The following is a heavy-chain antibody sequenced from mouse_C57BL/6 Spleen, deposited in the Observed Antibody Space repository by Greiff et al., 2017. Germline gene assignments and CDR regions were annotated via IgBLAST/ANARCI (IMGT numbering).Heavy chain of an antibody. CDR1: GYTFTSYW. CDR3: ARNLANWDYFDY. V-gene: IGHV1-52*01. Sequence: QVQLKQPGAELVRPGSSVKLSCKASGYTFTSYWMHWVKQRPIQGLEWIGNIDPSDSETHYNQKFKDKATLTVDKSSSTAYMQLSSLTSEDSAVYYCARNLANWDYFDYWGQGTTLTVSS. D-gene: IGHD4-1*01. CDR2: IDPSDSET. J-gene: IGHJ2*01.